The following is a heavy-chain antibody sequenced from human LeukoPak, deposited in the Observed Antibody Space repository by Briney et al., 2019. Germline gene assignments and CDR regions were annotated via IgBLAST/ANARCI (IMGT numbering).Heavy chain of an antibody. D-gene: IGHD6-6*01. Sequence: ASVKVSCKASGGTFSSYAISWVRQAPGQGLEWMGGIIPIFGTANYAQKFQGRVTITADESTSTAYMELSSLRSEDTAVYYCARLPLRSIAAGYYGMDVWGQGTTVTVSS. J-gene: IGHJ6*02. CDR3: ARLPLRSIAAGYYGMDV. CDR2: IIPIFGTA. CDR1: GGTFSSYA. V-gene: IGHV1-69*13.